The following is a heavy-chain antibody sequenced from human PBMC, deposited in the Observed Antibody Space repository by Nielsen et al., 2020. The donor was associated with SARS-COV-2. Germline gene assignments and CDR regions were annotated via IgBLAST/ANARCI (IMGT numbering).Heavy chain of an antibody. J-gene: IGHJ5*02. CDR1: GGSISSSSYY. D-gene: IGHD6-13*01. CDR3: ARDSGYSSSWYAWFDP. Sequence: SETLSLTCTVSGGSISSSSYYWGWIRQPPGKGLEWIGSIYYSGSTYYNPSLKSRVTISVDTSKNQFFLKLSSVTAADTAVYYCARDSGYSSSWYAWFDPWGQGTLVTVSS. CDR2: IYYSGST. V-gene: IGHV4-39*07.